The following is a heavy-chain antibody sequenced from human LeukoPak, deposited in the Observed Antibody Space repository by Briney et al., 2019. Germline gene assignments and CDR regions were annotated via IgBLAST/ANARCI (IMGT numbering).Heavy chain of an antibody. CDR1: GGSISSYY. D-gene: IGHD5-24*01. Sequence: SETLSLTCAVSGGSISSYYWGWIRQPPGKGLEWIGSIYYSGSTYYNPSLKSRVTISVDTSKNQFSLKLSSVTAADTAVYYCARHLRHHGPWFDPWGQGTLVTVSS. V-gene: IGHV4-39*01. J-gene: IGHJ5*02. CDR3: ARHLRHHGPWFDP. CDR2: IYYSGST.